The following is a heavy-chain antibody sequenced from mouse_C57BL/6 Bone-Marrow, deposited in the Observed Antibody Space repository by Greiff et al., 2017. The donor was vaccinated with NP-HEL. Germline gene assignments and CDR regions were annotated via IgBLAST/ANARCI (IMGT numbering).Heavy chain of an antibody. Sequence: EVHLVESGGGLVKPGGSLKLSCAASGFTFSSYAMSWVRQTPEKRLEWVATISDGGSYTYYPDNVKGRFTISRDNAKNNLYLQMSHLKSEDTAMYYCARGKGTVYAMDYWGQGTSVTVSS. CDR1: GFTFSSYA. CDR3: ARGKGTVYAMDY. D-gene: IGHD3-3*01. V-gene: IGHV5-4*01. J-gene: IGHJ4*01. CDR2: ISDGGSYT.